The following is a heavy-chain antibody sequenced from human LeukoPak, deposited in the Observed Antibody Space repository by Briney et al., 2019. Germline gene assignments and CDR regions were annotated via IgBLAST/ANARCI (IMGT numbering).Heavy chain of an antibody. V-gene: IGHV3-33*01. CDR2: IWYDGSNK. CDR3: ARVLAMVSYYYMDV. J-gene: IGHJ6*03. D-gene: IGHD5-18*01. Sequence: PGRSLRLSCAASGFTFSSYGMHWVRQAPGKGLEWVAVIWYDGSNKYYADSVKGRFTISRDNSKNTLYLQMSSLRAEDTAVYYCARVLAMVSYYYMDVWGKGTTVTVSS. CDR1: GFTFSSYG.